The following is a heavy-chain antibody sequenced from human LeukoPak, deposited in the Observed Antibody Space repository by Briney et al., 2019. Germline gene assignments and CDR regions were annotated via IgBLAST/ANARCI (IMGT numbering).Heavy chain of an antibody. CDR2: IIPILGIA. J-gene: IGHJ4*02. Sequence: SVKVSCKASGGTFSSYAISWVRQAPGQGLEWMGRIIPILGIANYAQKFQGRVTITADKSTSTAYMELSSLRSEDTAVYYCARVITGTGMADYWGQGTLVTVSS. V-gene: IGHV1-69*04. D-gene: IGHD1-20*01. CDR1: GGTFSSYA. CDR3: ARVITGTGMADY.